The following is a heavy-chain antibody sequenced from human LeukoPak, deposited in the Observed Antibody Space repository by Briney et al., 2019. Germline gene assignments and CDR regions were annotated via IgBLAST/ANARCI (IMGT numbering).Heavy chain of an antibody. CDR3: ARDIDSSSSDHY. CDR1: GYTFTCCD. J-gene: IGHJ4*02. V-gene: IGHV1-8*01. Sequence: ASVKVSCKASGYTFTCCDINWVRQATGQGLEWMGWMSPNSGNTGYAQKFQGRVTMTRDTSISTAYMELSRLRSDDTAVCYCARDIDSSSSDHYWGQGTLVTVSS. D-gene: IGHD6-6*01. CDR2: MSPNSGNT.